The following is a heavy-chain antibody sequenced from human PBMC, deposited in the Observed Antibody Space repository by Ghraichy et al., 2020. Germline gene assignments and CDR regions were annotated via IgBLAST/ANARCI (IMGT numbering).Heavy chain of an antibody. D-gene: IGHD3-10*01. CDR2: ISGSGGST. J-gene: IGHJ4*02. CDR3: AKDSGGSGCSYY. V-gene: IGHV3-23*01. CDR1: GFTFSSYA. Sequence: GGSLRLSCAASGFTFSSYAMSWVRQAPGKGLEWVSSISGSGGSTYYASSMKGLFTISNDNYKNTLYLQMNSLTAEDTAVYYCAKDSGGSGCSYYWGQGTLVTVSS.